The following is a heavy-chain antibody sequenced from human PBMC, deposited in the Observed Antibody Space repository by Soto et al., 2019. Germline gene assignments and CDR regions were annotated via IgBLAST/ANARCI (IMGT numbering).Heavy chain of an antibody. Sequence: QVQLVQSGAEVKKPGASVKVSCKASGDTFTDYYIHWVRQAPGQGLEWMGTVNPSGGHTTYAQHFLGRMTMTRDTSTGTLYMELTSLTSEDPAVYYCARGGHVVVVTAALDYWGQGTLVTVSS. CDR2: VNPSGGHT. CDR3: ARGGHVVVVTAALDY. V-gene: IGHV1-46*01. CDR1: GDTFTDYY. D-gene: IGHD2-21*02. J-gene: IGHJ4*02.